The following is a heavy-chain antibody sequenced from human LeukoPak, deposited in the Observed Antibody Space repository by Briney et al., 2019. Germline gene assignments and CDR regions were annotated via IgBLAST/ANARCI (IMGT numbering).Heavy chain of an antibody. CDR3: AKLGGQELHNYYVAV. D-gene: IGHD3-16*01. V-gene: IGHV3-23*01. Sequence: SGGSLRLSCAASGFTFSNYAMNWVRQAPGKGLEWVSGIIDSGESTYYANFAKGRFTISRDNSNNTLYLQMNSLRAEDTAVYYCAKLGGQELHNYYVAVCGKGTTVAVSS. CDR1: GFTFSNYA. CDR2: IIDSGEST. J-gene: IGHJ6*03.